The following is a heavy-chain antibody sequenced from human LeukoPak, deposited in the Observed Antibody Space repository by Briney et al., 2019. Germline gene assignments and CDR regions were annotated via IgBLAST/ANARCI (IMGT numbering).Heavy chain of an antibody. D-gene: IGHD3-10*01. CDR3: AKLPVRGVILNY. CDR2: ISGSGGST. V-gene: IGHV3-23*01. J-gene: IGHJ4*02. Sequence: GGSLRRSCAASGFTFSSYARSWVRQAPGKGLEGVSAISGSGGSTYYADSVKGRFTISRDNSKNTLYLQMNSLRAEDTAVYYCAKLPVRGVILNYWGQGTLVTVSS. CDR1: GFTFSSYA.